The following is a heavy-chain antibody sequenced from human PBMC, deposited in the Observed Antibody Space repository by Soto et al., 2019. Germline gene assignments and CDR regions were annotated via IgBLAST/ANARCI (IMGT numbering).Heavy chain of an antibody. J-gene: IGHJ6*02. D-gene: IGHD2-15*01. V-gene: IGHV3-21*01. CDR1: GFTFSSYW. Sequence: LRLSCAASGFTFSSYWMQWVRQAPGKGLVWVSRINSSSRYIYYADSVRGRFTISRDNAKNSLYLQINSLRAEDTAVYYCARDRLVAATSAPPYCYYGMDVWGQGTTVTVSS. CDR3: ARDRLVAATSAPPYCYYGMDV. CDR2: INSSSRYI.